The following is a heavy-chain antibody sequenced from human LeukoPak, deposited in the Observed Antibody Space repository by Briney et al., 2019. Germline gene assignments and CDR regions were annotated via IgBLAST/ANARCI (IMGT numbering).Heavy chain of an antibody. Sequence: GGSLRLSCAASGFTVSTTYMSWVRQAPGKGLEWVSVIYSGDTTFYADSVRGKFTIFRDNSKNTLYLQMNSLRAEDTAVYYCASILRSSSGYYFDYWGQGTLVTVSS. CDR1: GFTVSTTY. D-gene: IGHD3-10*01. CDR3: ASILRSSSGYYFDY. CDR2: IYSGDTT. V-gene: IGHV3-66*01. J-gene: IGHJ4*02.